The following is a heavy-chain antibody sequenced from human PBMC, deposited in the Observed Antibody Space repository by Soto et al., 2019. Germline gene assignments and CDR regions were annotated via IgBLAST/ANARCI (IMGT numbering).Heavy chain of an antibody. CDR3: ARIPYSSASFDY. V-gene: IGHV4-61*08. CDR1: GVSISSASISVNY. Sequence: SETLSLTCTVSGVSISSASISVNYWSWIRQSPGKGLEWIGSVHYSGSTTYHPSLKSRVTISVDTSKNQFSLRLRSVTAADTAVYYCARIPYSSASFDYWGQGNLVTVSS. CDR2: VHYSGST. J-gene: IGHJ4*02. D-gene: IGHD6-19*01.